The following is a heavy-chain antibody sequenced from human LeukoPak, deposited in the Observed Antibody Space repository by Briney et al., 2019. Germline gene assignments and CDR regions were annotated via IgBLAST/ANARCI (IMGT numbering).Heavy chain of an antibody. D-gene: IGHD2-15*01. CDR1: GYTFTGYY. Sequence: ASVKVSCKASGYTFTGYYMHWVRQAPGQGLEWMGWINPNSGGTNYAQKFQGRVTMTRDTSISTAYMVLSRLRSDDTAVYYCARSQSCSGGSCYLDYWGQGTLVTVSS. CDR2: INPNSGGT. V-gene: IGHV1-2*02. CDR3: ARSQSCSGGSCYLDY. J-gene: IGHJ4*02.